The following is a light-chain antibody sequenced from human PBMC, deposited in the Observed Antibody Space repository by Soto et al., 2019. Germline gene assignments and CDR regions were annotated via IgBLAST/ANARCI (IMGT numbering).Light chain of an antibody. CDR1: SSDVGGYNF. CDR2: DVS. V-gene: IGLV2-11*01. Sequence: QSALTQPRSVSGSPGQSVTISCTGTSSDVGGYNFVSWYQQHPGKAPKLMIYDVSQRPSGVPDRFSGSKSGNTASLTISGLQDEDEADYYCCSYAGSHVLCGGGTKVTVL. CDR3: CSYAGSHVL. J-gene: IGLJ2*01.